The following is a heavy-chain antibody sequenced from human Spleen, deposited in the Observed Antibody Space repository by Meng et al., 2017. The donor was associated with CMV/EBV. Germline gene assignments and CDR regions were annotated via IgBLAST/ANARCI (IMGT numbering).Heavy chain of an antibody. D-gene: IGHD2-2*02. J-gene: IGHJ4*02. CDR2: ISYDGSNK. CDR1: GFTFSSYA. CDR3: ASPSYQLLYRGCDY. Sequence: GGSLRISCAASGFTFSSYAMHWVRQAQGKGLEWVAVISYDGSNKYYADSVKGRFTISRDNSKNTLYLQMNSLRAEDTAVYYCASPSYQLLYRGCDYWGQGTLVTVSS. V-gene: IGHV3-30*04.